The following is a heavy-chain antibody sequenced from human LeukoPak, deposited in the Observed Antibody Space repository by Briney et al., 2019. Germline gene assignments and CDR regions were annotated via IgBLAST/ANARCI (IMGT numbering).Heavy chain of an antibody. CDR1: GGSISSSSYY. CDR3: ARAGGAVALATY. V-gene: IGHV4-39*01. Sequence: SETLSLTCTVSGGSISSSSYYWGWIRQPPGKGLEWIGSIYYSGSTYYNPSLKSRATISVDTSKNQFSLKLSSVTAADTAVYYCARAGGAVALATYWGQGTLVTVSS. CDR2: IYYSGST. D-gene: IGHD6-19*01. J-gene: IGHJ4*02.